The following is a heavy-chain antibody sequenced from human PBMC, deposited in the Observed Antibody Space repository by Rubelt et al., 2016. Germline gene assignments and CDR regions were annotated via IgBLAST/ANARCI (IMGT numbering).Heavy chain of an antibody. Sequence: QLVQSGPEVKKPGTSVKVSCKASGYTFTSYAMHWVRQAPGQRLEWMGWINAGNGNTKYSQKCQGRGTITRDTAASTAYMELSSLRSEDTAVYYWARKGYGYGMDVWGQGTTVTVSS. V-gene: IGHV1-3*01. CDR3: ARKGYGYGMDV. CDR1: GYTFTSYA. J-gene: IGHJ6*02. D-gene: IGHD3-16*01. CDR2: INAGNGNT.